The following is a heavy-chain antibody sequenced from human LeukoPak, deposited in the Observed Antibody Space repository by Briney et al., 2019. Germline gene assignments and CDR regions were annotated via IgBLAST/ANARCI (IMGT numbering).Heavy chain of an antibody. CDR3: ARFSQYYDSPTHYLDY. D-gene: IGHD2/OR15-2a*01. CDR2: INHSGST. J-gene: IGHJ4*02. V-gene: IGHV4-34*01. Sequence: SETLSLTCAVYGGSFSGYYWSWIRQPPGKGLEWIGEINHSGSTNYNPSLKTRLTISVDTSKNQFSLRLSSVTAADTAVYYCARFSQYYDSPTHYLDYWGQGTLVTVSS. CDR1: GGSFSGYY.